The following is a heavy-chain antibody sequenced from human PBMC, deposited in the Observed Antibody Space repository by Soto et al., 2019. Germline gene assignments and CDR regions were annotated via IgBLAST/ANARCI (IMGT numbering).Heavy chain of an antibody. CDR2: IIPIFGSA. J-gene: IGHJ1*01. Sequence: QVHLLQSGPEMKKPGSSVTVSCKASGGTFNTYTFSWVRRAPGQGLEWMGSIIPIFGSANYAPRFQGRLSITADQSATTTYMELTSLTSEDTAFYYCGRIPRYSFPTSDPLNNWGQGTLVTDSS. CDR1: GGTFNTYT. CDR3: GRIPRYSFPTSDPLNN. D-gene: IGHD5-18*01. V-gene: IGHV1-69*08.